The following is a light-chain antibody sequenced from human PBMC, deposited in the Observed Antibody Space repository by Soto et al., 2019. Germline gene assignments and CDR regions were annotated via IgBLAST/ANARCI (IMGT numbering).Light chain of an antibody. CDR2: DAS. Sequence: DIEMTQSPSTLSASVGDRVTITCRASQSISSWLAWYQQKPGKAPKLLIYDASSWESGVPSRFSGSGSGTEFTLTISSLQPDDFATYYCQQYNSYWFTFGPGTKVDIK. J-gene: IGKJ3*01. CDR3: QQYNSYWFT. V-gene: IGKV1-5*01. CDR1: QSISSW.